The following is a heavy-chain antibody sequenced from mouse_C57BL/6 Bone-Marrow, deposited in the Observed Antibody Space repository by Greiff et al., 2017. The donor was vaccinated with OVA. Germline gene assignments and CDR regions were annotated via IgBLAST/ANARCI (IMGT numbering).Heavy chain of an antibody. D-gene: IGHD2-5*01. Sequence: QVQLQQSGAELVRRGVSVTLSCKASGYTFTDYEMHWVKQTPVHGLEWIGAIDPETGGTAYNQKFKGKAILTADKSSSTAYMELRSLTSEDSAVYYGTKSYSNYGDVEYWGQGTTLTVSS. V-gene: IGHV1-15*01. J-gene: IGHJ2*01. CDR2: IDPETGGT. CDR3: TKSYSNYGDVEY. CDR1: GYTFTDYE.